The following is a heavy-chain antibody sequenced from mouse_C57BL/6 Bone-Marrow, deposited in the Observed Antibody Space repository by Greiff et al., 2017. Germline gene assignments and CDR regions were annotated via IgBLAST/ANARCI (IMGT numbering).Heavy chain of an antibody. J-gene: IGHJ3*01. CDR2: IYPGDGDT. V-gene: IGHV1-82*01. Sequence: VQRVESGPELVKPGASVKISCKASGYAFSSSWMNWVKQRPGKGLEWIGRIYPGDGDTNYNGKFKGTATLTADKSSSTAYMQLSSLTSEDSAVYFCALRFAYWGQGTLVTVSA. CDR1: GYAFSSSW. CDR3: ALRFAY.